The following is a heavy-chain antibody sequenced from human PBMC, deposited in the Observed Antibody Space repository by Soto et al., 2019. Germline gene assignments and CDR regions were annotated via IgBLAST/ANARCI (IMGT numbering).Heavy chain of an antibody. Sequence: PVLSMRLSYAASGFTFRSYAMSWVRQAPGKGLEWVSAISGSGGSTYYADSVKGRFTISRDNSKNTLYLQMNSLRAEDTAVYYCAKDASITIFGVVIHYDAFDIWGQGTMVTV. J-gene: IGHJ3*02. CDR1: GFTFRSYA. V-gene: IGHV3-23*01. D-gene: IGHD3-3*01. CDR2: ISGSGGST. CDR3: AKDASITIFGVVIHYDAFDI.